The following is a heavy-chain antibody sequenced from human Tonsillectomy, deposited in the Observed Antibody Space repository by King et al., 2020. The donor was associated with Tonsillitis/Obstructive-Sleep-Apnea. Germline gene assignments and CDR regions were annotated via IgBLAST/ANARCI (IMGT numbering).Heavy chain of an antibody. Sequence: VQLVESGGDLVQPGGSLRLSCVASGFTFRNYWMSWVRQAPGKGLEWVANIKPEGSERYYMDSVKGRFTISRDNARNSLYLQLNSLRDEDTAVYYCAREDATVPATYCGQGTLVTVSS. CDR1: GFTFRNYW. CDR2: IKPEGSER. J-gene: IGHJ4*02. V-gene: IGHV3-7*03. D-gene: IGHD6-19*01. CDR3: AREDATVPATY.